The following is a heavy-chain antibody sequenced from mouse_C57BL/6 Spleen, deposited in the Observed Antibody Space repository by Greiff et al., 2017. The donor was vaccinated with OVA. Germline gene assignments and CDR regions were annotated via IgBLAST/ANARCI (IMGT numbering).Heavy chain of an antibody. CDR1: GFTFSSYA. CDR3: ARVVTTAY. V-gene: IGHV5-4*01. CDR2: ISDGGSYT. D-gene: IGHD2-1*01. Sequence: EVQRVESGGGLVKPGGSLTLSCAASGFTFSSYAMSWVRQTPEKRLEWVATISDGGSYTYYPDNVKGRFTISRDNAKNNLYLQMSHLKSEDTAMYYCARVVTTAYWGQGTLVTVSA. J-gene: IGHJ3*01.